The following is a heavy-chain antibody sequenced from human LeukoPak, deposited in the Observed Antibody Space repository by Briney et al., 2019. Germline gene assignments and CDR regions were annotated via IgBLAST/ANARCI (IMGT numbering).Heavy chain of an antibody. V-gene: IGHV3-7*01. CDR1: GFSFSTYW. Sequence: GGSLRLSCGASGFSFSTYWMAWVRQAPGKRLEWVANIRKDGSNIHYVDSVKGRFTISRDNAKNSLYLQMNSLRAEDTAVYYCARDGYWGQGTLVTVSS. J-gene: IGHJ4*02. CDR2: IRKDGSNI. CDR3: ARDGY.